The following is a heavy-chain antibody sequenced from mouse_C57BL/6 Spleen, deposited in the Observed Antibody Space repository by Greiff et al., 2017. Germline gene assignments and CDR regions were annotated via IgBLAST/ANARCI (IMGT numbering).Heavy chain of an antibody. CDR2: ISSGGSYT. CDR3: ARHLGYFDV. V-gene: IGHV5-6*01. Sequence: EVQLVESGGDLVKPGGSLKLSCAASGFTFSSYGMSWVRQTPDKRLEWVATISSGGSYTYYPDSVKGRFTNSRDNAKNTLYLQMSSLKSEDTAMYYCARHLGYFDVWGTGTTVTVSS. D-gene: IGHD2-10*02. CDR1: GFTFSSYG. J-gene: IGHJ1*03.